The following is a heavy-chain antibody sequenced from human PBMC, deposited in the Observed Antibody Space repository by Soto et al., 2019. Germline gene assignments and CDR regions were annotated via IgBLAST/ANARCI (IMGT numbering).Heavy chain of an antibody. D-gene: IGHD6-19*01. CDR3: ARDHPFPTYSSGWYQNWFDP. CDR1: GGTFSSYA. Sequence: QVQLVQSGAAVKKPGSSVKVSCKASGGTFSSYAITWVRQAPGQGLGWMGGIIPIFGTANYAQKFQGRVTITAEKSTSTAYMERSSLRSEDTAVYYCARDHPFPTYSSGWYQNWFDPWGQGTLVTVSA. CDR2: IIPIFGTA. J-gene: IGHJ5*02. V-gene: IGHV1-69*06.